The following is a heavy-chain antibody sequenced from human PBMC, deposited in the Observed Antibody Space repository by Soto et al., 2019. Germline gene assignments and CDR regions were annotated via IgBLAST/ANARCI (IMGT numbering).Heavy chain of an antibody. D-gene: IGHD3-10*01. CDR3: ATPGGGGGY. V-gene: IGHV3-53*01. Sequence: VQLVESGGGLIQPGGSLRLSCAVSGFTVSNNYMSWVRQAPGKGLEGVSVIYSGGYTAYGDSVKGRFTISRDNSKNTLYLKMNRQGAGDRAVFYGATPGGGGGYWGQGTLVTVSS. CDR2: IYSGGYT. J-gene: IGHJ4*02. CDR1: GFTVSNNY.